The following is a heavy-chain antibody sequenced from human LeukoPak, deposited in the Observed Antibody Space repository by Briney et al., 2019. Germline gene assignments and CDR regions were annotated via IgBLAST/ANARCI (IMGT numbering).Heavy chain of an antibody. D-gene: IGHD6-19*01. V-gene: IGHV3-23*01. CDR1: GFTFSSYA. Sequence: GGSLRVSCAASGFTFSSYAMSWVRQAPGKGLEWVSAISGSGGRTYYADSVKCRFTISRDNSKNTLYLQMNRQRAEDTAVYYCAKFGDSSGFSVYFDYWGQGTLVTVSS. J-gene: IGHJ4*02. CDR2: ISGSGGRT. CDR3: AKFGDSSGFSVYFDY.